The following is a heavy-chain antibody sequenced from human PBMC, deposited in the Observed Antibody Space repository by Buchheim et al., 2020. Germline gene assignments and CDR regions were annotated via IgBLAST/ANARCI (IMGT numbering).Heavy chain of an antibody. CDR1: GFTFSSYE. V-gene: IGHV3-48*03. CDR3: AREGYSVTDSDRRNYYYGMDV. J-gene: IGHJ6*02. CDR2: ISSSGSTI. Sequence: EVQLVESGGGLVQPGGSLRLSCAASGFTFSSYEMNWVRQAPGKGLEWVSYISSSGSTIYYADSVKGRFTISRDNAKNSLYLQMNSLRAEDTAVYYCAREGYSVTDSDRRNYYYGMDVWGQGTT. D-gene: IGHD2-15*01.